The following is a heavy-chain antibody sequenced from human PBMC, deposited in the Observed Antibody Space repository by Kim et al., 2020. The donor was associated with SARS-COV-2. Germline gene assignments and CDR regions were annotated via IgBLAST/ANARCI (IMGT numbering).Heavy chain of an antibody. CDR2: ISYDGSNK. Sequence: GGSLRLSCAASGFTFSSYGMHWVRQAPGKGLEWVAVISYDGSNKYYADSVKGRFTISRDNSKNTLYLQMNSLRAEDTAVYYCAKDRTPPDIVVVPPWDAFDIWGQGTMVTVSS. V-gene: IGHV3-30*18. CDR3: AKDRTPPDIVVVPPWDAFDI. J-gene: IGHJ3*02. CDR1: GFTFSSYG. D-gene: IGHD2-2*01.